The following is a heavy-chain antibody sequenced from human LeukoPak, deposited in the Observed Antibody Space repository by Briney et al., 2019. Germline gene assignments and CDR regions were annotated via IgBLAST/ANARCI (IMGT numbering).Heavy chain of an antibody. D-gene: IGHD1-26*01. V-gene: IGHV3-33*01. CDR3: ARDQVGATPWAPDY. Sequence: PGRSLRLSCAASGFTFSSYDMHWVRQAPGEGLEWVAVIWYDGSNKYHTDSVKGRFTISRDNSKNTLYLQMNSLRAEDTAVYYCARDQVGATPWAPDYWGQGTLVTVSS. CDR2: IWYDGSNK. CDR1: GFTFSSYD. J-gene: IGHJ4*02.